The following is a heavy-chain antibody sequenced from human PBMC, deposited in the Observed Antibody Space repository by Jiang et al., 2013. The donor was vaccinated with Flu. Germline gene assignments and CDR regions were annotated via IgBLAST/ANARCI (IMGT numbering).Heavy chain of an antibody. CDR3: ARLLYDRSGYYYFDY. CDR2: IYYSGST. D-gene: IGHD3-22*01. CDR1: GGSITSGGYY. J-gene: IGHJ4*02. Sequence: LLKPSETLSLTCTVSGGSITSGGYYWGWIRQPPGKGLEWIASIYYSGSTYYNPSLKSRVTLSVDTSRNQFSLKLSSVTAADTAVYYCARLLYDRSGYYYFDYWGQGTLVTVSS. V-gene: IGHV4-39*01.